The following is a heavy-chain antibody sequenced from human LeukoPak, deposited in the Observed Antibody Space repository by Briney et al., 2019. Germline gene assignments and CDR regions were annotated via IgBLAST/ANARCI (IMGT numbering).Heavy chain of an antibody. D-gene: IGHD2-21*01. CDR1: VGSKSTYY. V-gene: IGHV4-59*01. J-gene: IGHJ4*02. CDR3: ARGEKAYTNGWPFDY. CDR2: ISDTGTT. Sequence: SETLSLTCAVSVGSKSTYYWSWIRQPPGKGLEWIAYISDTGTTKYNPSLKSRVTISVDTSKKQFSLKVNSVTAADTALYYCARGEKAYTNGWPFDYWGQGTLVTVSS.